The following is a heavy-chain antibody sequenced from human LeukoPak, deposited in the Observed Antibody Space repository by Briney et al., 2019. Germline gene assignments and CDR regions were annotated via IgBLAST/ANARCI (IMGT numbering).Heavy chain of an antibody. CDR2: IYYSGST. J-gene: IGHJ5*02. Sequence: SETLSLTCTVSGGSISSSSYYWGWIRQPPGKGLEWIGSIYYSGSTYYNPSLKSRVTISVDTSKNQFSLRLSSVTAADTAVYYCAREVDAAAAYNWFDPWGQGTLVTVSS. D-gene: IGHD2-2*01. CDR1: GGSISSSSYY. CDR3: AREVDAAAAYNWFDP. V-gene: IGHV4-39*07.